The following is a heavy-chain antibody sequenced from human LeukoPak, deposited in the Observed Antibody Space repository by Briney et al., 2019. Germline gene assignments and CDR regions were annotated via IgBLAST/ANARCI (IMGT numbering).Heavy chain of an antibody. D-gene: IGHD1-26*01. J-gene: IGHJ4*02. CDR3: AKFAGGGSYSFDY. Sequence: GGPLRLSCAASGFTFSSYGMHWVRQAPGKGLEWVAVISYDGSNKYYADSVKGRFTISRDNSKNTLYLQMNSLRAEDTAVYYCAKFAGGGSYSFDYWGQGTLVTVSS. CDR1: GFTFSSYG. V-gene: IGHV3-30*18. CDR2: ISYDGSNK.